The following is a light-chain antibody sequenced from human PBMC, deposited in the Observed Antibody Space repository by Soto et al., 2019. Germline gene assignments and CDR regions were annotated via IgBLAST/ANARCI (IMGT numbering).Light chain of an antibody. CDR2: DVS. J-gene: IGLJ1*01. CDR1: SSDVGGYHY. CDR3: SSYTSSSTLP. Sequence: QSALTQPASVSGSPGQSITISCTGTSSDVGGYHYVSWYQQHPGKAPKLMIYDVSNRPSGVSNRFSGSKSGNTASLTISGLQAEDEADYYCSSYTSSSTLPFGTGTKLTVL. V-gene: IGLV2-14*01.